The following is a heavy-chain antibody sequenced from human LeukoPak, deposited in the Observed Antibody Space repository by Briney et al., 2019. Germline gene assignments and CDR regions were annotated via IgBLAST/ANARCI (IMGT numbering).Heavy chain of an antibody. CDR3: ARSSTVTTSWFDP. V-gene: IGHV1-46*01. CDR1: GYTFTSYY. CDR2: INPSGGST. Sequence: GASAKVSCKASGYTFTSYYMHWVRQAPGQGLEWMGIINPSGGSTSYAQKFQGRVTMTRDMSTSTVYMELSSLRSEDTAVYYCARSSTVTTSWFDPWGQGTLVTVSS. J-gene: IGHJ5*02. D-gene: IGHD4-17*01.